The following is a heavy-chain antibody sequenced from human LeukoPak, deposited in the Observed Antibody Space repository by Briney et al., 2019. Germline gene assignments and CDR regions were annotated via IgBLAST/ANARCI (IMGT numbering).Heavy chain of an antibody. J-gene: IGHJ3*02. V-gene: IGHV3-64*01. CDR2: ISSNGGST. Sequence: PGRSLRLSCAASGFTFSSYAMLWVRQTPGKGLEYVSTISSNGGSTYYANSVKGRFTISRDNSKNTLYLQMGSLRAEDMAVYYCARLGVGDAFDIWGQGTMVTVSS. D-gene: IGHD1-26*01. CDR3: ARLGVGDAFDI. CDR1: GFTFSSYA.